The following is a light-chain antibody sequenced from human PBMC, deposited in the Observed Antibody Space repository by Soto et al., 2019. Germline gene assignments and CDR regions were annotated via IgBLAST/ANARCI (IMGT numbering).Light chain of an antibody. J-gene: IGLJ1*01. CDR1: SSDVGGYKY. CDR2: EVN. CDR3: NSYTSSGMRV. Sequence: QSALTQPASVSGSPGQSTTISCTGTSSDVGGYKYVSWFQQYPGKAPRLIIYEVNNRPSGVSHRFSGSKSGNTASLTISGLQAEDEAEYYYNSYTSSGMRVFGTGTKVTVL. V-gene: IGLV2-14*01.